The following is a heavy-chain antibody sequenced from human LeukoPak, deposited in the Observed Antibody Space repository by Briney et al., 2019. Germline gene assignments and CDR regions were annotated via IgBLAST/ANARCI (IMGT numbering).Heavy chain of an antibody. CDR3: ARRPTSTIFGTGHFDY. CDR1: GFTFSSYA. V-gene: IGHV3-21*01. J-gene: IGHJ4*02. D-gene: IGHD3-3*01. CDR2: ISSSSSYI. Sequence: PGGSLRLSCAASGFTFSSYAMSWVRQAPGKGLEWVSSISSSSSYIYYADSVKGRSTISRDNAKNSLYLQMNSLRAEDTAVYYCARRPTSTIFGTGHFDYWGQGTLVTVSS.